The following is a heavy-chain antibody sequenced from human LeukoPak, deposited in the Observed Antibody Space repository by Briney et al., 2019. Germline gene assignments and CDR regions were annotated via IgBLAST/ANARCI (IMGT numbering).Heavy chain of an antibody. CDR1: GFTFSSHN. CDR2: ISTSSSYI. V-gene: IGHV3-21*01. Sequence: GGSLRLSCAASGFTFSSHNMNWVRQAPGKGLEWVSSISTSSSYIYYADSVKGRFTISRDNAKNSLYLQMNSLRAEDTAVYYCARGADGVCSNSRVWFDPRGQGTLVTVSS. D-gene: IGHD2-8*01. CDR3: ARGADGVCSNSRVWFDP. J-gene: IGHJ5*02.